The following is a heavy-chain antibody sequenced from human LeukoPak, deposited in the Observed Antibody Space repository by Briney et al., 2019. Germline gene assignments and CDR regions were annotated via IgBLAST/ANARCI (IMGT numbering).Heavy chain of an antibody. V-gene: IGHV3-23*01. J-gene: IGHJ4*02. CDR3: AKEGPPAMYYFDY. D-gene: IGHD2-2*01. Sequence: GGSLRLSCAASGFTFRNYAMTWVRQAPGQGLEWVSVISDSDGSVGSTYYADSVKGRFTISRDNSKNTVFLQMNSLRPEDTAVYYSAKEGPPAMYYFDYWGQGPLVTVSS. CDR2: ISDSDGSVGST. CDR1: GFTFRNYA.